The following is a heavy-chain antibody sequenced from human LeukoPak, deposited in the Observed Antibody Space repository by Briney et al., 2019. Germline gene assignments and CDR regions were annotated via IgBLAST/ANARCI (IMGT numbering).Heavy chain of an antibody. D-gene: IGHD5/OR15-5a*01. Sequence: GGSLRLSCAASGFTFSSYGMHWVRQAPGKGLAWVAMIWYDGSNTYYADSVKGRFTISRDNSKNTLFLQMDSLRAEDTAVYYCARDRSTTHFDYWGQGTLVTVSS. CDR1: GFTFSSYG. CDR3: ARDRSTTHFDY. V-gene: IGHV3-33*01. J-gene: IGHJ4*02. CDR2: IWYDGSNT.